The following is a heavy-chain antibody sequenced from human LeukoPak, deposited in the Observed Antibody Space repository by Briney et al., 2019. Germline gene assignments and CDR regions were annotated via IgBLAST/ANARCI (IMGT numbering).Heavy chain of an antibody. V-gene: IGHV3-66*01. D-gene: IGHD6-19*01. CDR1: GFTVSSNC. CDR3: ANGLSAVAGHFDY. CDR2: IYSGGST. Sequence: GGSLRLSCAASGFTVSSNCMSWVRQAPGKGLEWVSVIYSGGSTYYAHSVKGRFTISRDNSKNTLNLQMNSLRVEDTAVYYCANGLSAVAGHFDYWGQGTLVTVSS. J-gene: IGHJ4*02.